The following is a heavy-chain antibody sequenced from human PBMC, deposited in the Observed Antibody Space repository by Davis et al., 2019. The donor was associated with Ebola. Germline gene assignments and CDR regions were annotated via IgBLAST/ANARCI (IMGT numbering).Heavy chain of an antibody. CDR3: ARTITILGYFDY. J-gene: IGHJ4*02. CDR2: IIPIFGTA. D-gene: IGHD3-3*01. CDR1: GGTFSSYA. V-gene: IGHV1-69*05. Sequence: AASVKVSCKASGGTFSSYAISWVRQAPGQGLEWMGGIIPIFGTANYAQKLQGRVTMTTDTSTSTAYMELRSLRSDDTATYYCARTITILGYFDYWGQGTLVTVSS.